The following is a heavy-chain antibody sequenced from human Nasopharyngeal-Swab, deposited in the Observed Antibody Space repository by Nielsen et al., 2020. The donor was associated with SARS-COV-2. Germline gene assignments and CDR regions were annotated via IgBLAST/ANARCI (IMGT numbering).Heavy chain of an antibody. CDR1: GYTFTSYG. V-gene: IGHV1-18*01. J-gene: IGHJ4*02. CDR2: ISAYNGNT. D-gene: IGHD4-17*01. Sequence: ASVKVPCKASGYTFTSYGISWVRQAPGQGLEWMGWISAYNGNTNYAQKLQGRVTMTTDTSTSTAYMELRSLRSDDTAVYYCARSVDYGDYFDYWGQGTLVTVSS. CDR3: ARSVDYGDYFDY.